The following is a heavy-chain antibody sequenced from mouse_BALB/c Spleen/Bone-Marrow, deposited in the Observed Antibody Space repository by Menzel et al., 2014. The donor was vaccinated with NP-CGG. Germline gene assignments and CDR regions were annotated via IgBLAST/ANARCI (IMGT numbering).Heavy chain of an antibody. CDR2: IWSGGST. Sequence: QVQLQQPGPGLVQPSQSLSIPCTVSVFSLTSYGLHWVRQSPGKGLEWLGVIWSGGSTDYNAAFISRLSTSKDNSRSQVFFKMNSLQANDTAIYYCARNSNWENFDYWGQGTTLAVSS. D-gene: IGHD4-1*01. V-gene: IGHV2-2*02. J-gene: IGHJ2*01. CDR1: VFSLTSYG. CDR3: ARNSNWENFDY.